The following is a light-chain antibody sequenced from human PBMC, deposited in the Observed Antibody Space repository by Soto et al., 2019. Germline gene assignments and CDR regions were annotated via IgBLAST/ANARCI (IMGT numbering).Light chain of an antibody. CDR2: GAS. J-gene: IGKJ5*01. CDR3: QEDNNWLIT. V-gene: IGKV3-15*01. Sequence: EIVMTQSPATLSVSPGERATLSCRASQSVSSNLAWYQQKPGQAPRLLIYGASTRATGIPARFSGSGSGTEFTLTISSLQSADFAVYYCQEDNNWLITFGQGTRLEIK. CDR1: QSVSSN.